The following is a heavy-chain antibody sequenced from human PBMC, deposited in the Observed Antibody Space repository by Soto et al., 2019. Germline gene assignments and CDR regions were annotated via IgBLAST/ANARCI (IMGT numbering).Heavy chain of an antibody. CDR2: IYTSGTT. CDR1: GRSMSGYY. V-gene: IGHV4-4*07. CDR3: AREDYYDTGYYVV. J-gene: IGHJ4*02. D-gene: IGHD3-9*01. Sequence: VSLTCTVSGRSMSGYYWSWIRQPAGERLEWIGRIYTSGTTDFNPSLKGRVTMSVDTSKNQFSLKLTSVTAADTALYYCAREDYYDTGYYVVWGQGTQVTVSS.